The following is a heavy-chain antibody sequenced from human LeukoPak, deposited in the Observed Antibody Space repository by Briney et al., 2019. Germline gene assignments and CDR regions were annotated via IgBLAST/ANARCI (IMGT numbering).Heavy chain of an antibody. J-gene: IGHJ3*02. D-gene: IGHD2-2*01. CDR3: ARAPITGYCSSTSCYARGAFDI. CDR1: GGFISSGSYY. CDR2: IYTSGST. V-gene: IGHV4-61*02. Sequence: SQTLSLTCTVSGGFISSGSYYWSWIRQPAGKGLEWIGRIYTSGSTNYNPSLKSRVTISVDTSKDQFSLKLSSVTAADTAVYYCARAPITGYCSSTSCYARGAFDIWGQGTMVTVSS.